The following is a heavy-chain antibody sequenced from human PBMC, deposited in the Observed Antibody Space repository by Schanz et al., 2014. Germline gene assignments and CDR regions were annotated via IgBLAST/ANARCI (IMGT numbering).Heavy chain of an antibody. CDR1: GFTFSSYA. Sequence: EHLVASGGGVVQPGRSLRLSCAVSGFTFSSYAMSWVRQAPGKGLEWVSTISGGGGGYRPYADSVKGRFTISRDNSINTLSLQMNSLSADDTAVYYCAKGQGAVINNWYFDLWGRGTLVTVSS. CDR2: ISGGGGGYR. V-gene: IGHV3-23*04. D-gene: IGHD2-21*01. CDR3: AKGQGAVINNWYFDL. J-gene: IGHJ2*01.